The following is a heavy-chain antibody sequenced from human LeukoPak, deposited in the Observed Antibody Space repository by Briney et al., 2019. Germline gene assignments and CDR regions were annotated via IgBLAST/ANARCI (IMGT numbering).Heavy chain of an antibody. D-gene: IGHD3-22*01. V-gene: IGHV4-34*01. CDR2: INHSGST. J-gene: IGHJ4*02. Sequence: KPSETLSLTCAVYGGPFSGYYWRWIREPPGKALEWFGDINHSGSTNYNPSLKSRVTISVDTSKNQFSLKLSSVTAADTAVYYCARARYYYDSSGYMDRFDYWGQGTLVTVSS. CDR3: ARARYYYDSSGYMDRFDY. CDR1: GGPFSGYY.